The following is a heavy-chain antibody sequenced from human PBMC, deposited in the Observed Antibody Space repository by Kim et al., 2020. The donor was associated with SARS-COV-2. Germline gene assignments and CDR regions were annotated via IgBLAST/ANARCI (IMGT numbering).Heavy chain of an antibody. D-gene: IGHD2-15*01. V-gene: IGHV3-74*01. Sequence: VKARFTNSRDNAKNTLYLQMNSLRAEDTAVYYGARGIAYCSGGGCWPGDYWGQGTLVTVSS. J-gene: IGHJ4*02. CDR3: ARGIAYCSGGGCWPGDY.